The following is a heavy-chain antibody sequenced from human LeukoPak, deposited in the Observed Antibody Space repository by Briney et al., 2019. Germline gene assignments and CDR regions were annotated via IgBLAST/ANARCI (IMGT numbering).Heavy chain of an antibody. CDR1: GGSISSYY. Sequence: SETLSLTCTVSGGSISSYYWSWIRQPPGKGLEWIGYIYYSGSTSYNPSLKSRVTISVDTSKNQFSLKLSSVTAADTAVYHRARDQSGGYYFDYWGQGPLVTVSS. CDR3: ARDQSGGYYFDY. CDR2: IYYSGST. J-gene: IGHJ4*02. V-gene: IGHV4-59*01. D-gene: IGHD4-23*01.